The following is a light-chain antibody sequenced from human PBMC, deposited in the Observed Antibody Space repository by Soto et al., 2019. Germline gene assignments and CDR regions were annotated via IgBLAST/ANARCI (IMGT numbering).Light chain of an antibody. CDR3: QQSYSNPRT. CDR1: QGIRNY. V-gene: IGKV1-39*01. CDR2: AAS. Sequence: DIRMTQSPSSLSASVGDRVTITCRASQGIRNYLAWYQKKPGKAPKLLIYAASSLQSGVPSRLSGSGYGTDFTLTISSLKTEDFATYYCQQSYSNPRTFGHGTKVDI. J-gene: IGKJ1*01.